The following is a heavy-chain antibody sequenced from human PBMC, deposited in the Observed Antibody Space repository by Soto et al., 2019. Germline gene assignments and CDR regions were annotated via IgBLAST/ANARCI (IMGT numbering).Heavy chain of an antibody. J-gene: IGHJ4*02. CDR2: IYPSYSDT. CDR3: ARGGVSTRTFDY. CDR1: GYNFAGYW. Sequence: GESLKISCKGSGYNFAGYWIAWVRQMPGKGLELMGIIYPSYSDTRYRPSFQGQVTISADKSISSAYLQWSSRRASDTAMYYCARGGVSTRTFDYWGQGTPVTVSS. D-gene: IGHD3-3*01. V-gene: IGHV5-51*01.